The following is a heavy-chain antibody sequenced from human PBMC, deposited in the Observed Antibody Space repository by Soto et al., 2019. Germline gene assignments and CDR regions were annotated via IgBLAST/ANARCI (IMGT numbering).Heavy chain of an antibody. V-gene: IGHV1-18*01. CDR2: INVQTVDI. CDR1: GYTFSNSA. D-gene: IGHD3-16*01. Sequence: QVQLVQSGAEVKMPGASVRVSCKAGGYTFSNSALSWLRQAPGQGLEWMGWINVQTVDIIYVQKFQGRVTMTADTSTRTAYMELRSLTYDDTAIYYCARDMGGGEDVWGQGTTVTVSS. J-gene: IGHJ6*02. CDR3: ARDMGGGEDV.